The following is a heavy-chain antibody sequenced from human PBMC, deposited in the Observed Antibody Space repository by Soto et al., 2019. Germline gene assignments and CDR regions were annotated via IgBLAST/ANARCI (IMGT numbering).Heavy chain of an antibody. V-gene: IGHV4-38-2*01. J-gene: IGHJ6*02. CDR1: SYSIASSYY. CDR2: IYHTGSV. CDR3: ARTFDYYGMDF. Sequence: SDTLSLTCAMPSYSIASSYYWAWIRQSPGQGLEWIGSIYHTGSVYYKPSLKNQVAVSPDTSQKQFSLKLTSVTAADTAVYYCARTFDYYGMDFWGQGTTVS.